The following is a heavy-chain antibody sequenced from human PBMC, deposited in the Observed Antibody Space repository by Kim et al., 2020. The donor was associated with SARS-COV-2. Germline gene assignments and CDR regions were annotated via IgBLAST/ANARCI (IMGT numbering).Heavy chain of an antibody. D-gene: IGHD6-6*01. V-gene: IGHV4-34*01. CDR1: GGSFSGYY. CDR3: ARVGRRGYSSSWYYFDY. J-gene: IGHJ4*02. Sequence: SETLSLTCAVYGGSFSGYYWSWIRQPPGKGLEWIGEINHSGSTNYNPSLKSRVTISVDTSKNQFSLKLSSVTAADTAVYYCARVGRRGYSSSWYYFDYWGQVTLVTVSS. CDR2: INHSGST.